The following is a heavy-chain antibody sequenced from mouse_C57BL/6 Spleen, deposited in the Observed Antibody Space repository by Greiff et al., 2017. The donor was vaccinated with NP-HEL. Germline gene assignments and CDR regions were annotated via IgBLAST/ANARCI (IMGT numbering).Heavy chain of an antibody. V-gene: IGHV1-26*01. J-gene: IGHJ4*01. CDR3: ASGTVVALSAMDY. D-gene: IGHD1-1*01. Sequence: EVQLQQSGPELVKPGASVKISCKASGYTFTDYYMNWVKQSHGKSLEWIGDINPNNGGTSYNQKFTGKATLTVDKSSSTAYMELRSLTSEDSAVYYCASGTVVALSAMDYWGQGTSVTVSS. CDR1: GYTFTDYY. CDR2: INPNNGGT.